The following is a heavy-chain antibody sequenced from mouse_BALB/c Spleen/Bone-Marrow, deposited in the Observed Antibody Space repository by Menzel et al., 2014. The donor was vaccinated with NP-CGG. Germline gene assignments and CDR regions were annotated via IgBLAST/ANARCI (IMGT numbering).Heavy chain of an antibody. V-gene: IGHV4-1*02. CDR3: ARQGYYGYSDY. CDR2: INPDSSTI. J-gene: IGHJ2*01. D-gene: IGHD1-2*01. Sequence: EVQLQQSGGGLVRPGGSLKLSCAASGFDFSRYWMSWVRQAPGKGLEWIGEINPDSSTINYTPSLKDKFIISRDNAKNTLYLQMRKVRSEDTALYYCARQGYYGYSDYWGQGTTLTVSS. CDR1: GFDFSRYW.